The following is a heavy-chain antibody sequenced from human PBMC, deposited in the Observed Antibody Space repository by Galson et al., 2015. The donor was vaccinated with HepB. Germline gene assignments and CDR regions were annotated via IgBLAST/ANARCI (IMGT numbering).Heavy chain of an antibody. J-gene: IGHJ4*02. CDR3: AKDEGPLWPNYFDS. Sequence: SLRLSCAASGFTFSSYAMSWVRQAPGKGLEWVSEISGSGGRTYYADSMKGRFTISRDNSKNTLFLQMNSLRAEDTAVYYCAKDEGPLWPNYFDSWGQGILVTVSS. CDR1: GFTFSSYA. V-gene: IGHV3-23*01. D-gene: IGHD3-16*01. CDR2: ISGSGGRT.